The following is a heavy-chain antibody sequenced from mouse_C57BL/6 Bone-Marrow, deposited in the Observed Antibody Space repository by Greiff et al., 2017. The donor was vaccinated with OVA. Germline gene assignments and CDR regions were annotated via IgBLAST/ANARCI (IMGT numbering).Heavy chain of an antibody. V-gene: IGHV1-84*01. J-gene: IGHJ2*01. Sequence: VQLVESGPELVKPGASVKISCKASGYTFTDYYINWVKQRPGQGLEWIGWIYPGSGNTKYNEKFKGKATLTVDKSSSTAYMQLSSRTSEDSAVYFCARGDWDYFDYWGQGTTLTVSA. CDR2: IYPGSGNT. D-gene: IGHD4-1*01. CDR1: GYTFTDYY. CDR3: ARGDWDYFDY.